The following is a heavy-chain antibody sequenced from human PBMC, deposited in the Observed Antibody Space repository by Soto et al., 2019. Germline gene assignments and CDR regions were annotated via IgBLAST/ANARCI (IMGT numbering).Heavy chain of an antibody. CDR2: INSGASTT. Sequence: GGSRRLSCAASGFTFSSSWMHWVRQAPGKGLVWVSRINSGASTTNYADSVKGRFTISRDNAKNTLYLQMDSLTAEDTAVYYCARGPSGWFGYDYWGQGTLVTVSS. CDR1: GFTFSSSW. V-gene: IGHV3-74*01. D-gene: IGHD6-19*01. J-gene: IGHJ4*02. CDR3: ARGPSGWFGYDY.